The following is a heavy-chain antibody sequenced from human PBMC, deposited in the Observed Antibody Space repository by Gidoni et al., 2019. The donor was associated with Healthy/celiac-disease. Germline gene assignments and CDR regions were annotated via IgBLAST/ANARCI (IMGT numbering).Heavy chain of an antibody. CDR1: GYSISSGYY. Sequence: QVQLQESGPGLVKPSETLSLPCTVSGYSISSGYYWGWIRQPPGRGLEWIGSIYHSGSTDYNPSLKSRVTISVDTSKNQFSLKLSSVTAADTAVYYCARAGVAGTGWFDPWGQGTLVTVSS. D-gene: IGHD6-19*01. V-gene: IGHV4-38-2*02. J-gene: IGHJ5*02. CDR3: ARAGVAGTGWFDP. CDR2: IYHSGST.